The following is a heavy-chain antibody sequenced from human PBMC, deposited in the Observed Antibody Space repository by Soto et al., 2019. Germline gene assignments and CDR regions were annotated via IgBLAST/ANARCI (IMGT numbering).Heavy chain of an antibody. CDR3: ARIFWSGTITEYYFDY. CDR1: GFTFSSYS. D-gene: IGHD3-3*01. Sequence: EVQLVESGRGLVKPGGSLRLSCAASGFTFSSYSMYWVRQAPGKGLEWVSSISTTSSYIYYADSVKGRFTISRDNAKNSLYLQMNSLRAEDTAVYYCARIFWSGTITEYYFDYWGQGTRVTVSS. J-gene: IGHJ4*02. V-gene: IGHV3-21*01. CDR2: ISTTSSYI.